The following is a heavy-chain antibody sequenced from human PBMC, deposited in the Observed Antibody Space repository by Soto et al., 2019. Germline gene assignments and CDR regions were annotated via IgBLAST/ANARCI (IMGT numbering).Heavy chain of an antibody. CDR1: GSTFSSYA. J-gene: IGHJ6*02. CDR2: IIPIFGTA. D-gene: IGHD2-2*01. V-gene: IGHV1-69*13. Sequence: SVKVSCKASGSTFSSYAISWVRQAPGQGLEWMGGIIPIFGTANYAQKFQGRVTITADESTSTAYMELSSLRSEDTAVYYCARAHGDCSSTSCYLPTYYYYYGMDVWGQGTTVTVSS. CDR3: ARAHGDCSSTSCYLPTYYYYYGMDV.